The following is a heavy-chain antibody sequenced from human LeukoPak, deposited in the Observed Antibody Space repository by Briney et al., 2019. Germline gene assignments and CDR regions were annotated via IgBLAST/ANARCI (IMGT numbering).Heavy chain of an antibody. D-gene: IGHD3-16*01. CDR2: IYYSGST. V-gene: IGHV4-31*03. CDR3: ARKLGGLAPFDY. CDR1: GGSISSGGYY. J-gene: IGHJ4*02. Sequence: SETLSLTCTVSGGSISSGGYYWSWIRQHPGKGLEWIGYIYYSGSTYYNPSLKSRVTISVDTSKNQFSLKLSSVTAADTAVYYCARKLGGLAPFDYWGQGTLVTVSS.